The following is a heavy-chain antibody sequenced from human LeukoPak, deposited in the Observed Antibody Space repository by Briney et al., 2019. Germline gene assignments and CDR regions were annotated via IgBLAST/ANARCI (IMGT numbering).Heavy chain of an antibody. CDR1: GFIFSSYW. CDR3: AREEGYSGYDFDY. Sequence: GGSLRLSCAASGFIFSSYWMSWVRQAPGKGLEWVANIKQHGSEKYYVDSVKGRFTISRDNAKNSLYLQMNSLRAEDTAVYYCAREEGYSGYDFDYWGQGTLVTVSS. CDR2: IKQHGSEK. D-gene: IGHD5-12*01. J-gene: IGHJ4*02. V-gene: IGHV3-7*01.